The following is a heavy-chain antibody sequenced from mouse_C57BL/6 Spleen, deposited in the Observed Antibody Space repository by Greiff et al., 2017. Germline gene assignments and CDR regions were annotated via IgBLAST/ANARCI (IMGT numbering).Heavy chain of an antibody. CDR2: IDPSDSYT. CDR1: GYTFTSYW. V-gene: IGHV1-69*01. J-gene: IGHJ4*01. Sequence: VQLQQPGAELVMPGASVKLSCKASGYTFTSYWMHWVKQRPGQGLEWIGEIDPSDSYTNYNQKFKGKSTLTVDKSSSTAYMQLSSLTSEDSAVYYCARGDGSSYGSYAMDYWGQGTSVTVSS. D-gene: IGHD1-1*01. CDR3: ARGDGSSYGSYAMDY.